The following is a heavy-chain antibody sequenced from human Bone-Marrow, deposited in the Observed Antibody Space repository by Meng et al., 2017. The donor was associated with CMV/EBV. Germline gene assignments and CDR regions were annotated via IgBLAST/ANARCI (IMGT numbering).Heavy chain of an antibody. CDR3: ARDLGGDCSGGSCYFDY. CDR2: INPSGGST. J-gene: IGHJ4*02. D-gene: IGHD2-15*01. Sequence: ASVKVSCKASGGTFSSYAISWVRQAPGQGLEWMGIINPSGGSTNYAQKFQGRVTMTRDTSTSTVYMELSSLRSEDTAVYYCARDLGGDCSGGSCYFDYWGQGTLVTVSS. CDR1: GGTFSSYA. V-gene: IGHV1-46*01.